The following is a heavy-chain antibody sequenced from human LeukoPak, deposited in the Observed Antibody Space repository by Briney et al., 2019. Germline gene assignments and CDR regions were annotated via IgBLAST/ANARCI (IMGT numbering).Heavy chain of an antibody. D-gene: IGHD2-15*01. Sequence: GGSLRLSCAASGFTFSSYVMHWVRQAPGKGLGWVAFIRYDGSNKYYADSVKGRLTISRDNSKNTLYLQVNSLRAEDTAVYYCAGRSGPDDYWGQGTLVTVSS. CDR1: GFTFSSYV. CDR3: AGRSGPDDY. CDR2: IRYDGSNK. V-gene: IGHV3-30*02. J-gene: IGHJ4*02.